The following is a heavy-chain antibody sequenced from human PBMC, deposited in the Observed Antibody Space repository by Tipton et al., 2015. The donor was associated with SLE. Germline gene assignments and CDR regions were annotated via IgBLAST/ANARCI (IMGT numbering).Heavy chain of an antibody. D-gene: IGHD6-6*01. V-gene: IGHV3-21*01. CDR1: GFTFSSYS. J-gene: IGHJ4*02. Sequence: SLRLSCAASGFTFSSYSMNWVRQAPGKGLEWVSSISSSSSYIYYADSVKGRFTISRDNAKNSLYLQMNSLRAEDTAVYYCARGRGIAARRGVFDYWGQGTLVTVSS. CDR2: ISSSSSYI. CDR3: ARGRGIAARRGVFDY.